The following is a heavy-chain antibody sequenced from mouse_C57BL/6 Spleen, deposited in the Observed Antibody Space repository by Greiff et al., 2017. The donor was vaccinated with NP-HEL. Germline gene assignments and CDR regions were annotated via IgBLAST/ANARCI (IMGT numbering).Heavy chain of an antibody. CDR3: ARGDYWYFDV. J-gene: IGHJ1*03. CDR1: GYTFTDYY. Sequence: EVQLVESGPVLVKPGASVKMSCKASGYTFTDYYMNWVKQSHGKSLEWIGVINPYNGGTSYNQKFKGKATLTVDKSSSTAYMELNSLTSEDSAVYYCARGDYWYFDVWGTGTTVTVSS. V-gene: IGHV1-19*01. CDR2: INPYNGGT.